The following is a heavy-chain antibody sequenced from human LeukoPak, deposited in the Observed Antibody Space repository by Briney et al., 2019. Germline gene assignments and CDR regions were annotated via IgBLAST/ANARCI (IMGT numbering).Heavy chain of an antibody. CDR3: ARAGSHRNSGYDY. CDR2: ISSTGTI. Sequence: PGGSLRLSCAASGFSFSDHYLTWIRQAPGKGLEWVSYISSTGTIYYADSLKGRFTISRDNAKNSLYLQMNSLGAEDTAVYYCARAGSHRNSGYDYWGQGTLVTVSS. V-gene: IGHV3-69-1*01. D-gene: IGHD5-12*01. CDR1: GFSFSDHY. J-gene: IGHJ4*02.